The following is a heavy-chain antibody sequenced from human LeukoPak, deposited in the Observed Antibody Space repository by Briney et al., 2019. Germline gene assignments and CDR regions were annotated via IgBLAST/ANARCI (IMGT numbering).Heavy chain of an antibody. CDR1: GFTFSSYS. CDR3: ATYYGSGSYYFGVIGYFDY. CDR2: ISSSSSYI. D-gene: IGHD3-10*01. J-gene: IGHJ4*02. V-gene: IGHV3-21*01. Sequence: GGSLRLSCAASGFTFSSYSMNWVRQAPGKGLEWVSSISSSSSYIYYVDSVKGRFTISRDNAKNSLYLQMNSLRAEDTAVYYCATYYGSGSYYFGVIGYFDYWGQGTLVTVSS.